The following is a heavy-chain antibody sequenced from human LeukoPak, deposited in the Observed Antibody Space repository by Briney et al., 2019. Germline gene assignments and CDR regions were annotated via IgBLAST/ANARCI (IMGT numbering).Heavy chain of an antibody. CDR3: AKDWAYESSGPPYYFDY. J-gene: IGHJ4*02. CDR1: GFTFSSYT. Sequence: GGSLRLSCAASGFTFSSYTMNWVRQAPGKGLEWVSGISGSGGNTYYADSVKGRFTISRDSSKNTLYLQMNSLRAEDTAVYYCAKDWAYESSGPPYYFDYWGQGTLVTVSS. D-gene: IGHD3-22*01. CDR2: ISGSGGNT. V-gene: IGHV3-23*01.